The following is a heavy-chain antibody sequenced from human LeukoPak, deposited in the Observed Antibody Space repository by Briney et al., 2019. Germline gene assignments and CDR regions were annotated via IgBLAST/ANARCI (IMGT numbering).Heavy chain of an antibody. V-gene: IGHV3-74*03. CDR2: VNSDGRFT. Sequence: GGSLTLSCAASGFFFSNYGMHWVRQAPGKGLVWVSRVNSDGRFTKYADSVKGRFTVSRDNAKNTLYLQMNSLRAEDTAMYYCVRSDWFDNWGQGTLVTVSS. J-gene: IGHJ5*02. CDR3: VRSDWFDN. CDR1: GFFFSNYG.